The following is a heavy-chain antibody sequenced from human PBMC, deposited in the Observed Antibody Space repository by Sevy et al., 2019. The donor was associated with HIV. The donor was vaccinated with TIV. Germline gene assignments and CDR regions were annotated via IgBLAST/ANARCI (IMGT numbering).Heavy chain of an antibody. CDR1: GFTFSSYS. CDR2: ISSSSSYI. V-gene: IGHV3-21*01. J-gene: IGHJ3*02. CDR3: ARCIAAAGTPGVFDI. D-gene: IGHD6-13*01. Sequence: GGSLRLSCAASGFTFSSYSMNWVRQAPGKGLEWVSSISSSSSYIYYADSVKGRFTISRDNAKNSLYLQMNSLRAEDSAVYYCARCIAAAGTPGVFDIWGQGTMVTVSS.